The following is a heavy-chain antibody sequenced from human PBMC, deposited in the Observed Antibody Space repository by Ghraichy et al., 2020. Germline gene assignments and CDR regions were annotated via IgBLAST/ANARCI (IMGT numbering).Heavy chain of an antibody. CDR2: IYHSGST. D-gene: IGHD4-17*01. CDR3: ARDYGDHYGMDV. CDR1: GGSISSGGYS. V-gene: IGHV4-30-2*01. Sequence: SETLSLTCAVSGGSISSGGYSWSWIRQPPGKGLEWIGYIYHSGSTYYNPSLKSRVTISVDRSKNQFSLKLSSVTAADTAVYYCARDYGDHYGMDVWGQGTTVTVSS. J-gene: IGHJ6*02.